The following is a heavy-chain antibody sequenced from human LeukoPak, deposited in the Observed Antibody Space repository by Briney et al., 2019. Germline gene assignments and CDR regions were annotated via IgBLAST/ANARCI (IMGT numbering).Heavy chain of an antibody. D-gene: IGHD3-16*02. J-gene: IGHJ4*02. CDR3: ARDRGYDYVWGSYRYEPYYFDY. CDR2: INPNSGGT. CDR1: GYTFTGYY. V-gene: IGHV1-2*02. Sequence: ASVKVSCKASGYTFTGYYMHWVRQAPGQGLEWMGWINPNSGGTNYAQKFQGRVTMTRDTSISTAYMELSRLRSDDTAVYYCARDRGYDYVWGSYRYEPYYFDYWGQGTLVTVSS.